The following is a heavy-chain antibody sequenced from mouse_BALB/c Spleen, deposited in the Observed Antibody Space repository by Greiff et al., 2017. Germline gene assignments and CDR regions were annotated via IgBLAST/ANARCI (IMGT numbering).Heavy chain of an antibody. J-gene: IGHJ3*01. CDR1: GYTFTSYW. Sequence: QVHVKQSGAELAKPGASVKMSCKASGYTFTSYWMHWVKQRPGQGLEWIGYINPSTGYTEYNQKFKDKATLTADKSSSTAYMQLSSLTSEDSAVYYCARSGIYYGNYGPFAYWGQGTLVTVSA. V-gene: IGHV1-7*01. CDR3: ARSGIYYGNYGPFAY. D-gene: IGHD2-1*01. CDR2: INPSTGYT.